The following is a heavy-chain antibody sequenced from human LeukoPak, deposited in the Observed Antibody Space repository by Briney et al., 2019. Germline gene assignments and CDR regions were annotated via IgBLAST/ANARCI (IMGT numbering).Heavy chain of an antibody. J-gene: IGHJ3*02. Sequence: ESGPALVKPTQPLTLTCTFSGFSLSTSGRCVSWIRQPPGKALEWLALIDWDDDKYYSTSLKTRLTISKDTSKNQVVLTMTNMDPVDTATYYCARIQYSSGWISIGAFDIWGQGTMVTVSS. CDR2: IDWDDDK. CDR3: ARIQYSSGWISIGAFDI. CDR1: GFSLSTSGRC. D-gene: IGHD6-19*01. V-gene: IGHV2-70*01.